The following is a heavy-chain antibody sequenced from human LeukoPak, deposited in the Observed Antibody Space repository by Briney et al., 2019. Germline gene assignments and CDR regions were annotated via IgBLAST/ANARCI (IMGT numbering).Heavy chain of an antibody. CDR1: GYTFTTYG. V-gene: IGHV1-18*01. CDR3: TRETSSRYFDY. Sequence: ASVMVSCKASGYTFTTYGVNWVRQAPGQGLEWMGWISTYDGNTNYAQKLRGRVSMIRDTSTSTAYLELRSLRSDDTAVYYCTRETSSRYFDYWGQGTLVTVSS. CDR2: ISTYDGNT. J-gene: IGHJ4*02.